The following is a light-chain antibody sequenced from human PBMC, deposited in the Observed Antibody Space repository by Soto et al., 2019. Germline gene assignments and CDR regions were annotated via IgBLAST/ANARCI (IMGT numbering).Light chain of an antibody. J-gene: IGKJ1*01. CDR3: QQYDGDSAT. CDR1: QSISHW. Sequence: DIQMTQSPSTLSASIGDRVTITCRASQSISHWLAWFQQKPGKAPKLLIYKASSLESGAPSRFSGTGSGTYFALVINGLQPDDFATYYCQQYDGDSATFGPGTKVDIK. CDR2: KAS. V-gene: IGKV1-5*03.